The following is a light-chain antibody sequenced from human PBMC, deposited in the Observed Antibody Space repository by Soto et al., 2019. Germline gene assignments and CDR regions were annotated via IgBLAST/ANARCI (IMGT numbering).Light chain of an antibody. J-gene: IGKJ2*01. CDR2: AAS. V-gene: IGKV1-39*01. CDR3: QQSYSTPGGT. Sequence: DIQMTQSPSSLSASVGDRVTITCRASQSISSYLNWYQQRPGKAPKLLIYAASSLQSGVPSRFSGSGSGTDFTLTSSSLQPEDFASYYCQQSYSTPGGTFGQGTKLEIK. CDR1: QSISSY.